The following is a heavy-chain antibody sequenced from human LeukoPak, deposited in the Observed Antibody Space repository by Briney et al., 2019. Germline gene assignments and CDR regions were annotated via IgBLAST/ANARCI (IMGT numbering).Heavy chain of an antibody. J-gene: IGHJ4*02. CDR2: TIPILGIA. V-gene: IGHV1-69*04. CDR3: ARGRVGSARLGYFDY. CDR1: GGTFISYA. Sequence: ASVKVSCKASGGTFISYAISWVRQAPGQGLEWMGRTIPILGIANYAQKFQGRVTITADKSTSTAYMELSSLRSEDTAVYYCARGRVGSARLGYFDYWGQGTLVTVSS. D-gene: IGHD6-6*01.